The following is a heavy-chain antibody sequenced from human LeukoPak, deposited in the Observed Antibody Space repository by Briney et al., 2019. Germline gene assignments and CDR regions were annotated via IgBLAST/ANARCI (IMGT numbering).Heavy chain of an antibody. CDR3: ARDGTVAAAGISGLDY. V-gene: IGHV3-33*01. CDR2: IWYDGSNK. Sequence: PGGSLRLSCAASGFTLSSYGMHWVRQAPGKGLGWVAVIWYDGSNKYCADSVKGRFTISRDNSKNTLYLQMNSLRAEDTAVYYCARDGTVAAAGISGLDYWGQGTLVTVSS. J-gene: IGHJ4*02. CDR1: GFTLSSYG. D-gene: IGHD6-13*01.